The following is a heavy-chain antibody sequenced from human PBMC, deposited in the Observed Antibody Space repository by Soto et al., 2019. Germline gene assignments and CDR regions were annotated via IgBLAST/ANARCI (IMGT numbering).Heavy chain of an antibody. CDR1: GYTFTGYY. J-gene: IGHJ6*02. CDR2: INPNSGDT. CDR3: TVWFGELLSSGMDA. Sequence: ASVKVSCKASGYTFTGYYLHWVRHAPGQGLECIGWINPNSGDTYSTQKFQGRVAMTRDTSINTAYMQLSRLTSDDTAIYYCTVWFGELLSSGMDAWGQGTTVTVSS. V-gene: IGHV1-2*02. D-gene: IGHD3-10*01.